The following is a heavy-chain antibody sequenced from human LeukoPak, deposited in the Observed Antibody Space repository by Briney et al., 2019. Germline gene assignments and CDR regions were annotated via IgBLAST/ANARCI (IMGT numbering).Heavy chain of an antibody. CDR3: ARSSGTSYSGMDV. CDR1: GYSFTSDW. D-gene: IGHD1-26*01. J-gene: IGHJ6*02. V-gene: IGHV5-51*01. CDR2: IYPGDSDT. Sequence: GESLKISCKSSGYSFTSDWTGWVRQMPGKGLEWMGIIYPGDSDTTYSPSFQGQVTISADKSISTAYLQWSSLKASDTAMYYCARSSGTSYSGMDVWGQGTTVTVSS.